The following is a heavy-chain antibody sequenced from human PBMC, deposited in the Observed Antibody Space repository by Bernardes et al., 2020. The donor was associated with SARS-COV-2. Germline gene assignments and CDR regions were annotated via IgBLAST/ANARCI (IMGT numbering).Heavy chain of an antibody. CDR2: ISGSGGST. CDR3: AKQRAVTPSDY. CDR1: GFTFSSYV. V-gene: IGHV3-23*01. Sequence: GGSLRLSCAASGFTFSSYVMSWVRQAPGKGLEWVSAISGSGGSTYYADSVKGRFTISRDDSKNTLYLQMNSLRAEDTAVYYCAKQRAVTPSDYWGQGTLVTVSS. J-gene: IGHJ4*02. D-gene: IGHD4-17*01.